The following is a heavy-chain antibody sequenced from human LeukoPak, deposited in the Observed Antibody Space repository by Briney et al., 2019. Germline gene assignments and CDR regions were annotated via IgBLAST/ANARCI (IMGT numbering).Heavy chain of an antibody. V-gene: IGHV1-18*01. Sequence: ASVKVSCKASGYTFTSYGISWVRQAPGQGLEWMGWISAYNGNTNYARKLQGRVTMTTDTSTSTAYMELRSLRSDDTAVYYCARDYLFGYDSSGYFNYWGQGTLVTVSS. J-gene: IGHJ4*02. CDR1: GYTFTSYG. D-gene: IGHD3-22*01. CDR3: ARDYLFGYDSSGYFNY. CDR2: ISAYNGNT.